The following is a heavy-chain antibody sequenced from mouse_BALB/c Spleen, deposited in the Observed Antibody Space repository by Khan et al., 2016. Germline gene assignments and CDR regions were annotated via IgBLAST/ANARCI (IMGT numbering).Heavy chain of an antibody. V-gene: IGHV5-4*02. CDR3: ARGGLRGGAWFAY. Sequence: EVQLVESGGGLVKPGGSLKLSCAASGFTFSDYYMYWVRQTPEKRLEWVATISDGGSYTYYPDSVKGRFTISRDNAKNNLYLQMSSLTSEDTAMYYCARGGLRGGAWFAYWGQGTLVTVSA. CDR2: ISDGGSYT. J-gene: IGHJ3*01. D-gene: IGHD2-4*01. CDR1: GFTFSDYY.